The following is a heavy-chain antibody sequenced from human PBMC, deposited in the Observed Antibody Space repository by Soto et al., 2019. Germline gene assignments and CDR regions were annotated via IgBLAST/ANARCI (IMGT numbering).Heavy chain of an antibody. V-gene: IGHV3-53*01. CDR1: GFTVSHTY. CDR3: ARDHSDDGFLY. J-gene: IGHJ4*02. Sequence: PGRSLRLSCAASGFTVSHTYKSWVRQAPGKGLEWVSLIYSGGLTYYADSVRGRFTISRDNSKNTLYLQMNNLRAEDTAASYCARDHSDDGFLYWGQGTLVTVSS. D-gene: IGHD1-1*01. CDR2: IYSGGLT.